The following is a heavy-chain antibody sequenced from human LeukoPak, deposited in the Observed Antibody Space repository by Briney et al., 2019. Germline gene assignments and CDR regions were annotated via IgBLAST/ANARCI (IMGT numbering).Heavy chain of an antibody. J-gene: IGHJ6*03. Sequence: GASVKVSCKASGGTFSSYAISWVRQAPGQGLEWMGGIIPIFGTANYAQKFQGRVTITADESTSTAYMELSSLRSEDTAVYYCARDSWHYGSGSPYYYYYYMDVWGKGTTVTISS. CDR1: GGTFSSYA. CDR2: IIPIFGTA. CDR3: ARDSWHYGSGSPYYYYYYMDV. D-gene: IGHD3-10*01. V-gene: IGHV1-69*13.